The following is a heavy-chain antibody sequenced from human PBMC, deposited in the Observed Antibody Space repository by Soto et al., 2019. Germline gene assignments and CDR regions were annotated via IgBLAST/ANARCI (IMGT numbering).Heavy chain of an antibody. CDR1: GFTFSSYG. J-gene: IGHJ4*02. CDR2: ISYDGSNK. D-gene: IGHD3-10*01. CDR3: AKDGFYGSGSYYFDY. V-gene: IGHV3-30*18. Sequence: GGSLRLSCAAPGFTFSSYGMHWVRQAPGKGLEWVAVISYDGSNKYYADSVQGRFTISRDNSKNTLYLQMNSLRAEDTAVYYCAKDGFYGSGSYYFDYWGQGTLVTVSS.